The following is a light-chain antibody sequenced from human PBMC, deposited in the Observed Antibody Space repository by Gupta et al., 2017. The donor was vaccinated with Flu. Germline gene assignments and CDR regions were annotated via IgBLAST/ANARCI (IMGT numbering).Light chain of an antibody. CDR2: DVS. CDR3: CSYAGSDIRV. Sequence: QSALTQPRSVSGSPGKSVTISCTGTSSDVGGYNYVSWFQQYPGKAPKLMIYDVSKRPSGVPDRFSGSKSDNTASLTISGLQAEDEADYYCCSYAGSDIRVFGGGTKLTVL. CDR1: SSDVGGYNY. J-gene: IGLJ3*02. V-gene: IGLV2-11*01.